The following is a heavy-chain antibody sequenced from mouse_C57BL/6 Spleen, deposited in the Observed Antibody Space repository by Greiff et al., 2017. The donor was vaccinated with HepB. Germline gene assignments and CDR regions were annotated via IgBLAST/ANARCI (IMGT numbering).Heavy chain of an antibody. CDR3: ARSFTTDAMDY. Sequence: QVQLQQPGAELVKPGASVKLSCKASGYTFTSYWMHWVKQRPGQGLEWIGMIHPNSGSTNYNEKFKSKATLTVDKSSSTAYMQLSSLTSEDSAVYYWARSFTTDAMDYWGQGTSVTVSS. CDR1: GYTFTSYW. D-gene: IGHD1-1*01. V-gene: IGHV1-64*01. J-gene: IGHJ4*01. CDR2: IHPNSGST.